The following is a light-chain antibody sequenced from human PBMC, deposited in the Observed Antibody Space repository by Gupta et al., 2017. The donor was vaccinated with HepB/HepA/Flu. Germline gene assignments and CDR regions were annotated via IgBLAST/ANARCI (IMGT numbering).Light chain of an antibody. Sequence: DIQMTQSPSSLSASVGDRVTITCQASQDISNYLNWYQQKPGKAPKLLIYDASNLKTGVPSRCSGSGSGTDFTFTISRLQPEVIATYYCQQYDNLFTFGPGTKVDIK. CDR3: QQYDNLFT. J-gene: IGKJ3*01. CDR2: DAS. V-gene: IGKV1-33*01. CDR1: QDISNY.